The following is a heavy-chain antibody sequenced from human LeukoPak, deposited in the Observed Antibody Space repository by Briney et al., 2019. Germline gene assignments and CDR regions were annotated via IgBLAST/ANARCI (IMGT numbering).Heavy chain of an antibody. Sequence: SETLSLTCAVYGGSFSGYYWSWIRQPPGKGLEWIGEINHSGSTNYNPSLKSRVTISVDTSKNQFSLKLSSVTAADTAVYYCARGGRGAARLRGYYFDYSGQGTLVTVSS. CDR1: GGSFSGYY. V-gene: IGHV4-34*01. CDR2: INHSGST. CDR3: ARGGRGAARLRGYYFDY. D-gene: IGHD6-6*01. J-gene: IGHJ4*02.